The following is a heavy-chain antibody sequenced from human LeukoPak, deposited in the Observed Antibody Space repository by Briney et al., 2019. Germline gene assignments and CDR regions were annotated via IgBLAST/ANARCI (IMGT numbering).Heavy chain of an antibody. Sequence: ASVKVSGKASGGTFSSYAISWVRQAPGQGLEWMGGIIPIFGTANYAQKFQGRVTITADESTSTAYMELSSLRSEDTAVYYCARNYDILTGYRGYYYMDVWGKGTTVTVSS. J-gene: IGHJ6*03. CDR1: GGTFSSYA. D-gene: IGHD3-9*01. CDR3: ARNYDILTGYRGYYYMDV. CDR2: IIPIFGTA. V-gene: IGHV1-69*13.